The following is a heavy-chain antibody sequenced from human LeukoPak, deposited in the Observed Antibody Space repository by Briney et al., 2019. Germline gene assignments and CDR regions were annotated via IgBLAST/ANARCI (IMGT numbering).Heavy chain of an antibody. CDR2: IDTGAGT. V-gene: IGHV3-13*04. CDR1: GFTFSRYD. Sequence: GGSLRLSCTASGFTFSRYDMHWVRQGTGKGLEWVSAIDTGAGTYYPGSVKGRFTISRENAKNSLYLQMNSLTAGDTAVYYCARGQLTDDLDYWGQGTLVTVSS. D-gene: IGHD1-14*01. CDR3: ARGQLTDDLDY. J-gene: IGHJ4*02.